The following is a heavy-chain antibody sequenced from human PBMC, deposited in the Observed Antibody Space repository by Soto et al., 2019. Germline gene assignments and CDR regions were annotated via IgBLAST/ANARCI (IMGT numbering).Heavy chain of an antibody. D-gene: IGHD3-10*01. CDR2: INAGNGNT. J-gene: IGHJ4*02. Sequence: ASVKVSCKASGYTFTSYAMHWVLQAPGQRLEWMGWINAGNGNTKYSQKFQGRVTITRDTSASTAYMELSSLRSEDTAVYYCAITITMVRGVIIKAVDYWGQGTLVTVSS. CDR1: GYTFTSYA. V-gene: IGHV1-3*01. CDR3: AITITMVRGVIIKAVDY.